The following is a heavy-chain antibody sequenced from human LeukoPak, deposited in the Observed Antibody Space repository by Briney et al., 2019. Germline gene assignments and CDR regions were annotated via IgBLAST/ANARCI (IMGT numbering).Heavy chain of an antibody. CDR1: GITLGSHA. Sequence: PGGSLRLSCATSGITLGSHAMSWVRQAPGKGLEWVSLISGSGGHTYYGDSVKGRFTISRDNSKNTFYLQMNSLRADDTAVYYCAKGGEATMRDGYNYYYYYMEVWGKGTTVTVSS. CDR2: ISGSGGHT. J-gene: IGHJ6*03. V-gene: IGHV3-23*01. D-gene: IGHD5-24*01. CDR3: AKGGEATMRDGYNYYYYYMEV.